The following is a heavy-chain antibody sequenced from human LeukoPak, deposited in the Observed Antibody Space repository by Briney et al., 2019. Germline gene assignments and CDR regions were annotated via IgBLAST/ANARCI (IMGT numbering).Heavy chain of an antibody. V-gene: IGHV4-34*01. CDR1: GGSNSGYY. D-gene: IGHD2-15*01. J-gene: IGHJ6*02. Sequence: SETLSLTCAVYGGSNSGYYWSLIRQPPGKGLEWIGEINHSGSTKYNPSLKSRVTISVDTSKNQFSLKLSSVTAADTAVYYCARGRSIAPIVVVVAATPYYYYYGMDVWGQGTTVTVSS. CDR3: ARGRSIAPIVVVVAATPYYYYYGMDV. CDR2: INHSGST.